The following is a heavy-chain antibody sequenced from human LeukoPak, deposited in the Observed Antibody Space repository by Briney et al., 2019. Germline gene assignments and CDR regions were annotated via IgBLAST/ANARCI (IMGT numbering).Heavy chain of an antibody. CDR1: GGSFSGYY. D-gene: IGHD3-22*01. V-gene: IGHV4-34*01. CDR3: ARSDYYDSPLSAFDI. Sequence: SETLSLTCAVYGGSFSGYYWSWIRQPPGKGLEWIGEINHSGSTNYNPSLKSRVTISVDTSKNQFSLKLRSVTAADTAVYFCARSDYYDSPLSAFDIWGQGTMVTVSS. CDR2: INHSGST. J-gene: IGHJ3*02.